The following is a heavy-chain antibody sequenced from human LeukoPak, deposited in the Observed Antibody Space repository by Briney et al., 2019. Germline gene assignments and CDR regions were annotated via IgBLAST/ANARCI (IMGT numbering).Heavy chain of an antibody. CDR2: IYYSGST. V-gene: IGHV4-59*01. Sequence: SETLSLTCTVSGGSISSYYWSWIRQPPGKGLEWIGYIYYSGSTNYNPSLKSRVNISVDTSKTQFSLKLSSVTAADTAVYYCARDRSDCSGGSCYSKDYYGMDVWGQGTTVTVSS. D-gene: IGHD2-15*01. CDR3: ARDRSDCSGGSCYSKDYYGMDV. CDR1: GGSISSYY. J-gene: IGHJ6*02.